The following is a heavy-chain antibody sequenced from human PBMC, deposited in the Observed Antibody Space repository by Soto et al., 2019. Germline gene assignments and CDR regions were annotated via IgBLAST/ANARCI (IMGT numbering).Heavy chain of an antibody. CDR1: GGTFSSYT. CDR3: AREGGAPGALDF. Sequence: QVQLVQSGAEVKKPGSSVKVSCKASGGTFSSYTISWVRQAPGQGLEWMGGITLIFGTANYAQKVQGRVTITADESTGTAYMELSSLRSEDTAVYYRAREGGAPGALDFWGQGTLVTVSS. V-gene: IGHV1-69*01. CDR2: ITLIFGTA. J-gene: IGHJ4*02. D-gene: IGHD7-27*01.